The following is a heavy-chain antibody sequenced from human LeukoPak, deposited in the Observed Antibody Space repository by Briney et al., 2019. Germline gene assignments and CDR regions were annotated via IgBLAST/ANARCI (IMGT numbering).Heavy chain of an antibody. Sequence: GGSLRLSCAASGFTFSGYAMSWVRQAPGKGLEWVSSIPSSGDRTYYADSVRGRFAISRDNSKDTLYLQTNSLRDEDTAVYYCAKGASAGAMFYFDYGGQGTLVTVSS. CDR1: GFTFSGYA. J-gene: IGHJ4*02. D-gene: IGHD6-13*01. CDR2: IPSSGDRT. V-gene: IGHV3-23*01. CDR3: AKGASAGAMFYFDY.